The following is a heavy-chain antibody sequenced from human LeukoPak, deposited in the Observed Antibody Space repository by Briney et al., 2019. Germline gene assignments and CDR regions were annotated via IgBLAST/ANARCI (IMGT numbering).Heavy chain of an antibody. CDR1: GFTFSSYG. CDR2: ISYDGSNK. J-gene: IGHJ4*02. V-gene: IGHV3-30*18. Sequence: GGSLRLSCAASGFTFSSYGMHWVRQAPGKGLEWVAVISYDGSNKYYADSVKGRFTISRDNSKNTLYLQMNSLRAEDTAVYYCAKAPTVTSKTIDYWGQGTLVTVSS. D-gene: IGHD4-17*01. CDR3: AKAPTVTSKTIDY.